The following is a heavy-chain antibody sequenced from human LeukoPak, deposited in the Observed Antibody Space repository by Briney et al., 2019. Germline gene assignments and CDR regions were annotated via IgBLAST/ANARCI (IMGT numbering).Heavy chain of an antibody. Sequence: GRSLRLSCAASGFTFSSYAMHWVRQAPGKGLEWVAVISYDGSNKYYADSVKGRFTISRDNSKNTLYRQMNSLRAEDTAVYYCASPPSPATYGPVDYWGQGTLVTVSS. D-gene: IGHD3-16*01. J-gene: IGHJ4*02. CDR1: GFTFSSYA. V-gene: IGHV3-30-3*01. CDR2: ISYDGSNK. CDR3: ASPPSPATYGPVDY.